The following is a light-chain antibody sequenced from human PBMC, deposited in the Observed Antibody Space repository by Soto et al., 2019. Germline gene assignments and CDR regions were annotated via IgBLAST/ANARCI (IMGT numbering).Light chain of an antibody. Sequence: EIVLTQSPATLSVSPGESTTLSCRASQSVGSTLAWYQLKPGQSPRLLIYDASTRATGIPDRFSGTGSGTEFTLTISRLQSEDFAVYYCHQYDNRPHTFGHGTKVDIK. CDR1: QSVGST. CDR2: DAS. V-gene: IGKV3-15*01. CDR3: HQYDNRPHT. J-gene: IGKJ1*01.